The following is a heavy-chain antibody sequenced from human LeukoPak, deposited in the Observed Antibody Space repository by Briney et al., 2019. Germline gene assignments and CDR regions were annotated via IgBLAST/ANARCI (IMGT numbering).Heavy chain of an antibody. CDR2: INPNSGDP. V-gene: IGHV1-2*06. CDR3: ARSARHCNNGVCFTDYYIDL. CDR1: GYTFTDSY. Sequence: ASVKVSCKTSGYTFTDSYIHWVRQAPGQGLEWMGRINPNSGDPNYPQKFQGRVTMTRDTSISTAYMEMSSLTSDDTAVYYCARSARHCNNGVCFTDYYIDLWGKGTTVIVSS. D-gene: IGHD2-8*01. J-gene: IGHJ6*03.